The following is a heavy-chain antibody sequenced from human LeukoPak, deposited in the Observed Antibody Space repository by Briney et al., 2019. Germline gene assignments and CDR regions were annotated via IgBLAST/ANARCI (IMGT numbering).Heavy chain of an antibody. Sequence: SQTLSLTCTVSGGSINSGNYYWSWIRQPPGKGLEWIGYIYYSGSAYYNPSLKSRVTISVDTSKSQFSLRLSSVTAADTAVYYCAIDVGYCSGGSCFRGCYGMDVWGKGTTVTVSS. J-gene: IGHJ6*04. CDR3: AIDVGYCSGGSCFRGCYGMDV. D-gene: IGHD2-15*01. V-gene: IGHV4-30-4*01. CDR2: IYYSGSA. CDR1: GGSINSGNYY.